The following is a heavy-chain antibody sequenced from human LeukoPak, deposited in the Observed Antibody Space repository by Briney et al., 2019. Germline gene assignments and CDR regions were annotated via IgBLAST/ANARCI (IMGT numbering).Heavy chain of an antibody. V-gene: IGHV3-30*04. CDR2: ISYDGSNE. Sequence: GGSLRLSCAASGFTFSSYVMHWVRQAPGKGLEWVAIISYDGSNEYYADSVKGRFTISRDNSKSTLYLQMNSLRAEDTAVYYCANCYDFWSGYYREAYYFDYWGQGTLVTVSS. CDR1: GFTFSSYV. CDR3: ANCYDFWSGYYREAYYFDY. J-gene: IGHJ4*02. D-gene: IGHD3-3*01.